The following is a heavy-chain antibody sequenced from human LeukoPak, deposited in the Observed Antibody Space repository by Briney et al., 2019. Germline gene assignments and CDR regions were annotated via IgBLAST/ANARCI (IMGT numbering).Heavy chain of an antibody. CDR3: ARAYSSSWLLDY. CDR1: GFTVSSNY. Sequence: GGSLRLSCAASGFTVSSNYMSWVRQAPGKGLEWVSVIYSGGSTYYADSVKGRFTISRDNSMNTLYLQMNSLRAEDTAVYYCARAYSSSWLLDYWGQGTLVTVSS. D-gene: IGHD6-13*01. V-gene: IGHV3-53*01. CDR2: IYSGGST. J-gene: IGHJ4*02.